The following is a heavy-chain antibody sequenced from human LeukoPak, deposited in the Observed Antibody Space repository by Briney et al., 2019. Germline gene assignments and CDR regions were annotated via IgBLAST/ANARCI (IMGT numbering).Heavy chain of an antibody. CDR3: ARVGDGSGSYREYFDY. D-gene: IGHD3-10*01. CDR2: IGTAGDT. J-gene: IGHJ4*02. Sequence: GGSLRLSCVGSGYTFTTYGMSWVRQAPGKGLEWVSAIGTAGDTYYPGSVKGRFTISRENAKNSLYLQMNSLRAGDTAVYYCARVGDGSGSYREYFDYWGQGTLVTVSS. CDR1: GYTFTTYG. V-gene: IGHV3-13*01.